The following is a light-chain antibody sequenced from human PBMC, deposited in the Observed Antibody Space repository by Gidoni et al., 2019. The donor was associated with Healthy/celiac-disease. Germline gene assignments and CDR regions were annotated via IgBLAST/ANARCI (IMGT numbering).Light chain of an antibody. CDR1: NIGSKS. CDR2: DDS. CDR3: QVWDSSSDHVV. V-gene: IGLV3-21*02. Sequence: SYVLTQPPSVPVAPGQTARITCGGNNIGSKSVHWYQPKPGQAPVLVVYDDSGRPSGIPERFSGSNSGNTATLTISRVEAGDEADYYCQVWDSSSDHVVFGGGTKLTVL. J-gene: IGLJ2*01.